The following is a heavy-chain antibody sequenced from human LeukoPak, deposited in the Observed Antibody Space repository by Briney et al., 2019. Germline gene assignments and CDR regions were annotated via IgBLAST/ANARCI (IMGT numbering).Heavy chain of an antibody. CDR1: GGTFSGYF. Sequence: PSETLSLTCAVSGGTFSGYFWRWIRQSPGKGLEWIGEINDSGITNCNPSLKSRASLSVDTSKNQFSLRLRSVTAADTAVYYCARRLADRGGRQVSDHWGQGTLVTVSS. CDR2: INDSGIT. V-gene: IGHV4-34*01. J-gene: IGHJ5*02. D-gene: IGHD2-21*01. CDR3: ARRLADRGGRQVSDH.